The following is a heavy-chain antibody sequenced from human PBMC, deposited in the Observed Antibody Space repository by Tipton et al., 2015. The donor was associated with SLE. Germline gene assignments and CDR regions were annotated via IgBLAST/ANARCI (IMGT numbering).Heavy chain of an antibody. CDR2: ISAYNGNT. CDR1: GYTFTTYG. D-gene: IGHD2-15*01. CDR3: ARRWDCSGGSCQGSFGY. J-gene: IGHJ4*02. Sequence: QVQLVQSGAEVKKPGASVKVSCKASGYTFTTYGITWVRQAPGQGLEWMGWISAYNGNTNYAQELQGRVTMTRNISKSTAYMELSSLRSEDTAVYYCARRWDCSGGSCQGSFGYWGQGTLVTVSS. V-gene: IGHV1-18*01.